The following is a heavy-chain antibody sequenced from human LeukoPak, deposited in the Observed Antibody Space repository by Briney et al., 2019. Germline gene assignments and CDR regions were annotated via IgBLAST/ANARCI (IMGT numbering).Heavy chain of an antibody. CDR3: AKRGIVIRAVIIIGFHKEAYYFDY. CDR1: GITLSNYG. V-gene: IGHV3-23*01. J-gene: IGHJ4*02. CDR2: ISERGGST. D-gene: IGHD3-10*01. Sequence: GGSLRLSCVVSGITLSNYGMSWVRQAPGKELEWVSGISERGGSTNYADSVKGRFIISRDTSKNTVYLQMNSLRVEDTAVYFCAKRGIVIRAVIIIGFHKEAYYFDYWGQGILVTVCS.